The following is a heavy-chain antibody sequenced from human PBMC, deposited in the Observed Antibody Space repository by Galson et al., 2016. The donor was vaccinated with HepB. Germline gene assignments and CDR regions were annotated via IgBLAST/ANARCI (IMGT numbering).Heavy chain of an antibody. J-gene: IGHJ6*02. CDR3: TGAADYGDYGQRMDV. CDR2: IYDSGRT. Sequence: ETLSLTCSVSGGSISSDSYYWSWIRQSPGKGLEWIGCIYDSGRTTYNPSLQSRVTMTIDTSKKQFSLNLRSVTAADTAVYYFTGAADYGDYGQRMDVWGQGTMVIVSS. CDR1: GGSISSDSYY. V-gene: IGHV4-61*01. D-gene: IGHD4-17*01.